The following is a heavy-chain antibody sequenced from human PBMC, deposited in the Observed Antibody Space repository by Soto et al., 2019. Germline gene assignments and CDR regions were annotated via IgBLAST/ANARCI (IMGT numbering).Heavy chain of an antibody. Sequence: ASVKVSCKASGYTFTSYYMHWVRQAPGQGLEWMGIINPSGGSTSYAQKFQGRVTMTRDTSTSTVYMEMSSLRSEDTAVYYCARDRLGEGYGMDVWGQGTTVTVSS. D-gene: IGHD2-21*01. CDR1: GYTFTSYY. J-gene: IGHJ6*02. V-gene: IGHV1-46*01. CDR2: INPSGGST. CDR3: ARDRLGEGYGMDV.